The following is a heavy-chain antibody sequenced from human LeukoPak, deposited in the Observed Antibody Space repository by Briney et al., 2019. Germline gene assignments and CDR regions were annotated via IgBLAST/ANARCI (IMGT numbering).Heavy chain of an antibody. CDR3: ARESFTTDYGDYVYGGFDY. CDR1: GYTFTSYY. J-gene: IGHJ4*02. V-gene: IGHV1-46*01. CDR2: INPSGGST. D-gene: IGHD4-17*01. Sequence: GASVKVSCKASGYTFTSYYMHWVRQAPGQGLEWMGIINPSGGSTSYAQKFQGRVTMTRDTSTSTVYMELSSLRSEDTAVYYCARESFTTDYGDYVYGGFDYWGQGTLVTVSS.